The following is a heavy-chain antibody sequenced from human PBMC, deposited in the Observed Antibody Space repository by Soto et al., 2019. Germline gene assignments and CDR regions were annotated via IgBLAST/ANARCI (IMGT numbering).Heavy chain of an antibody. CDR1: GYTFTCYY. CDR2: INPNSGGT. V-gene: IGHV1-2*04. CDR3: ARDLSMSRIAAAGTNYYYYGMDV. D-gene: IGHD6-13*01. Sequence: GASVKVSCKASGYTFTCYYMYWVRHAPGQGLEWMGWINPNSGGTNYAQKFQGWVTMTRDTSISTAYMELSRLRSDDTAVYYCARDLSMSRIAAAGTNYYYYGMDVWGQGTTVTVSS. J-gene: IGHJ6*02.